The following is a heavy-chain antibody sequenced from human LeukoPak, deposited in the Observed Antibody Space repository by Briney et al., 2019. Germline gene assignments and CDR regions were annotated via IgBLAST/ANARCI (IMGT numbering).Heavy chain of an antibody. CDR1: GGSFSGYY. V-gene: IGHV4-34*01. D-gene: IGHD2-15*01. Sequence: SEALSLTCAVYGGSFSGYYWSWIRQPPGKGLEWIGEINHSGSTNYNPSLKSRVTISVDTSKNQFSLKLSSVTAADTAVYYCARHLVVVAASPIDYWGQGTLVTVSS. J-gene: IGHJ4*02. CDR2: INHSGST. CDR3: ARHLVVVAASPIDY.